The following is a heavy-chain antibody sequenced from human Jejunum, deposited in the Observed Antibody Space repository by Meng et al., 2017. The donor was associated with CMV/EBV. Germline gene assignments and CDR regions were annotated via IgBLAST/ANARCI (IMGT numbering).Heavy chain of an antibody. D-gene: IGHD2-21*02. V-gene: IGHV4-4*02. CDR2: IYHSGST. CDR3: ARVGAYCGGDCYHPR. J-gene: IGHJ4*02. Sequence: QVQRTGPGHGLVKPSGTLSLTFAVSGGSLSSRNWWSWVRQPPGKGLEWIGEIYHSGSTNYNPSLKSRVTISVDESKNQFSLRLSSVTAADTAVYYCARVGAYCGGDCYHPRWGQGTLVTVSS. CDR1: GGSLSSRNW.